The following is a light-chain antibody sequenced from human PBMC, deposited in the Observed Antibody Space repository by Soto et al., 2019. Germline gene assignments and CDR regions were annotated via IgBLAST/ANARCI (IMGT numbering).Light chain of an antibody. V-gene: IGKV3-20*01. J-gene: IGKJ3*01. CDR1: QSVSNNY. CDR3: QQYNSYPLT. CDR2: GAS. Sequence: EIVLTQSPGTLSLSPGERATLSCRASQSVSNNYLAWYQQKPGQAPRLLIYGASNRATGIPDRFSGSGSGTDFTLTISSLQPEDFATYYCQQYNSYPLTFGPGTKVDIK.